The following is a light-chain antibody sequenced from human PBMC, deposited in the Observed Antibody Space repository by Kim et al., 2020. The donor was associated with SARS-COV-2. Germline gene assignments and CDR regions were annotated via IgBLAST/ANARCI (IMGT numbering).Light chain of an antibody. CDR2: WAS. V-gene: IGKV4-1*01. Sequence: DIVMTQSPDSLPVSLGERATINCKSSQSVLYSSNNTNYLAWYQQKAGQPPKLLFYWASTRESGVPDRFSGSGSGTDFTLTISSLQAEDVAVYYCQQYYSTPLTFGPGTKVDIK. CDR1: QSVLYSSNNTNY. J-gene: IGKJ3*01. CDR3: QQYYSTPLT.